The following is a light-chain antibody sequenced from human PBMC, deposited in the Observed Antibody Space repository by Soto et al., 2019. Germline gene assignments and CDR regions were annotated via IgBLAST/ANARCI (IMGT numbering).Light chain of an antibody. CDR3: LQDYNYPPT. CDR1: QGIRND. J-gene: IGKJ1*01. Sequence: AIQMTQSPSSLSASVGDRVTITCRASQGIRNDLGWYQQKPGKAPMLLIYAASSLHSGVPSRCSGNGSGTDFTHTISSLQPEEFATYNCLQDYNYPPTFGQGTKVVIK. V-gene: IGKV1-6*01. CDR2: AAS.